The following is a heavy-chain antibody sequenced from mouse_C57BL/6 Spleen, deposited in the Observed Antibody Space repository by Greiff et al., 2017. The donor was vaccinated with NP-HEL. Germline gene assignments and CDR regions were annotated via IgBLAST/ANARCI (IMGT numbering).Heavy chain of an antibody. V-gene: IGHV1-26*01. Sequence: VQLQQSGPELVKPGASVKISCKASGYTFTDYYMNWVKQSHGKSLEWIGDINPNNGGTSYNQKFKGKATLTVDKSSSTAYMELRSLTSEDSAVYYCARWGYYGSLDYFDYWGQGTTLTVSS. CDR2: INPNNGGT. D-gene: IGHD1-1*01. J-gene: IGHJ2*01. CDR3: ARWGYYGSLDYFDY. CDR1: GYTFTDYY.